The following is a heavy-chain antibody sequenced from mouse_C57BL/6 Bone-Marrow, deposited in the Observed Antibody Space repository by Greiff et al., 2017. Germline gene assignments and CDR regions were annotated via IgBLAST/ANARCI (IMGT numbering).Heavy chain of an antibody. CDR1: GYTFTSYW. CDR3: ARGGYYAMDY. V-gene: IGHV1-69*01. CDR2: IDPSDSYT. Sequence: QVQLQQPGAELVMPGASVKLSCKASGYTFTSYWMHWVKQRPGQGLEWIGEIDPSDSYTNSNQKFKGKSNLTVDKSSSTAYMQLSSLTSEDSAVYYCARGGYYAMDYWGQGTSVTVSS. J-gene: IGHJ4*01.